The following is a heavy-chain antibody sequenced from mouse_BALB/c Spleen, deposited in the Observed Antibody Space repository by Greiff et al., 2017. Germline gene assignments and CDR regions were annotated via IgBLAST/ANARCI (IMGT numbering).Heavy chain of an antibody. V-gene: IGHV1-87*01. D-gene: IGHD2-1*01. CDR2: IYPGDGDT. CDR1: GYTFTSYW. Sequence: VQLQESGAELARPGASVKLSCKASGYTFTSYWMQWVKQRPGQGLEWIGAIYPGDGDTRYTQKFKGKATLTADKSSSTAYMQLSSLASEDSAVYYCARDYGNSFFDYWGQGTTLTVSS. CDR3: ARDYGNSFFDY. J-gene: IGHJ2*01.